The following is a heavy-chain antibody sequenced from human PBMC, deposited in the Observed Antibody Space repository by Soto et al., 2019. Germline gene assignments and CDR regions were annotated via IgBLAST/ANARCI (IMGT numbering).Heavy chain of an antibody. J-gene: IGHJ6*01. CDR2: INAGNGNT. Sequence: ASVKVSCKASGYTFTSYAMHWVRQAPGQRLEWMGWINAGNGNTKYSQKFQGRVTITRDTSASTAYMELSSLRSEDTAVYYCAREGPRPYYYYGMDVWGQGTKVTVSS. V-gene: IGHV1-3*01. CDR3: AREGPRPYYYYGMDV. CDR1: GYTFTSYA.